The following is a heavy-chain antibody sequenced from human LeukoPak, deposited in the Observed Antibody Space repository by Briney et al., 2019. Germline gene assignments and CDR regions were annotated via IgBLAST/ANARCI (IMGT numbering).Heavy chain of an antibody. CDR3: ARAGDTAMVWYYFDY. Sequence: ASETLSLTCTVSGGSISSSSYYWGWIRQPPGKGLVWIGSIYYSGSTYYNPSLKSRVTISVDTSKNQFSLKLSSVTAADTAVYYCARAGDTAMVWYYFDYWGQGTLVTVSS. J-gene: IGHJ4*02. CDR2: IYYSGST. D-gene: IGHD5-18*01. CDR1: GGSISSSSYY. V-gene: IGHV4-39*01.